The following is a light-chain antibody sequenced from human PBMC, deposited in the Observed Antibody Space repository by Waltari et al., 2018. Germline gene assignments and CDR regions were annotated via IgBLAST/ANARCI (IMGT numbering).Light chain of an antibody. CDR2: GKR. Sequence: QSVLTQPPTLSGAPAQSVTISCTRSSSNIGAGYAFHRYQQLPGTAPERLIYGKRNRASGVSDRSSVSNAGTSASLAITGLQAEEEADYYCQSYDSSLSGSVFGTGSKVTVL. CDR1: SSNIGAGYA. CDR3: QSYDSSLSGSV. V-gene: IGLV1-40*01. J-gene: IGLJ1*01.